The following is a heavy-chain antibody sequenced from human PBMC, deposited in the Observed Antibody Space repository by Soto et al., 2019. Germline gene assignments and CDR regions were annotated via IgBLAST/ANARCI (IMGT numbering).Heavy chain of an antibody. CDR2: ITKGGGTT. CDR3: AKDPQRGDGYNFDS. CDR1: GFIFTDYS. Sequence: QVQLVESGGGLVEPGGSLRLSCAASGFIFTDYSLSWIRQAPGKGLEWVSYITKGGGTTQHADSVKGRFTISRDNDKKVLFLQINSITAENTAFYYCAKDPQRGDGYNFDSWGRGTLVTVSS. J-gene: IGHJ4*02. D-gene: IGHD5-12*01. V-gene: IGHV3-11*01.